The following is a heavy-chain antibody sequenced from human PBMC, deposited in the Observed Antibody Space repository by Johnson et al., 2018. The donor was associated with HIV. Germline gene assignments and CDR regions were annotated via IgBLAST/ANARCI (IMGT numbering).Heavy chain of an antibody. V-gene: IGHV3-23*04. CDR2: IRGSGGST. CDR1: GFSFSDYY. Sequence: VQLVESGGGLVQPGGSLRLSCAASGFSFSDYYMSWVRQAPGKGLEWVSAIRGSGGSTYSADYVKGRFTISRDNSKTTLYLQMNSLRAEDTAVYYCAARGSGSYYVLLGAFDIWGQGTMVTVSS. CDR3: AARGSGSYYVLLGAFDI. J-gene: IGHJ3*02. D-gene: IGHD1-26*01.